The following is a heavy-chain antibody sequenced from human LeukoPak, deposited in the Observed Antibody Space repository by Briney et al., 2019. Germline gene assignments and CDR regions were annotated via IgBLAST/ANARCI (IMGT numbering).Heavy chain of an antibody. D-gene: IGHD6-6*01. CDR3: ARGPVIGGHSSSSAWYFDL. Sequence: ASVKASCKASGYTFTSYYMHWGRQAPGQGLEWMGIINPSGGSTGYAQKIQGRVTMTRDTSTSTVYMELSSLRSEDTAEYYCARGPVIGGHSSSSAWYFDLWGRGTLVTVSS. V-gene: IGHV1-46*01. CDR2: INPSGGST. CDR1: GYTFTSYY. J-gene: IGHJ2*01.